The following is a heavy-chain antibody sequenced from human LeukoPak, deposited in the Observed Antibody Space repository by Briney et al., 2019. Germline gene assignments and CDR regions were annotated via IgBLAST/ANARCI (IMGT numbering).Heavy chain of an antibody. CDR2: INWNGGST. CDR3: ARAQTYGDSRLLLDY. J-gene: IGHJ4*02. D-gene: IGHD4-17*01. V-gene: IGHV3-20*04. CDR1: GFTFSSYG. Sequence: SGGSLRLSCAASGFTFSSYGMSWVRQAPGKGLEWVSGINWNGGSTGYADSVEGRFTISRDNAKNSQYLQMNSLSVEDTALYYCARAQTYGDSRLLLDYWGQGTLVTVSS.